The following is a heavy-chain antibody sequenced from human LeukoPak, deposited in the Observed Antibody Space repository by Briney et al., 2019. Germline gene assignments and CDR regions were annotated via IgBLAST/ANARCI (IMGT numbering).Heavy chain of an antibody. Sequence: GGSQRLSCAASGFTFDDYAMHWVRQTPGKGLEWVSLISGDGGSTYYADSVKGRFTISRDNSKNSLYLQMNSLRTEDTALYYCAKDGSSSSPFDYWGQGTLVTVSS. CDR2: ISGDGGST. CDR3: AKDGSSSSPFDY. CDR1: GFTFDDYA. J-gene: IGHJ4*02. D-gene: IGHD6-13*01. V-gene: IGHV3-43*02.